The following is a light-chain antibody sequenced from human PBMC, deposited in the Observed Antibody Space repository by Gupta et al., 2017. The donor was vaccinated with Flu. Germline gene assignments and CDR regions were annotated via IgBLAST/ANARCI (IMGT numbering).Light chain of an antibody. CDR2: DAS. J-gene: IGKJ4*01. CDR3: QQYYNWPPLT. Sequence: ERVILSCRASQSVSSKVAWYQHRPGQAPRLLIYDASTRALGIPDKFIGSGSGTAFTLTISSLQSEDFALYYCQQYYNWPPLTFGGGTKVEVK. CDR1: QSVSSK. V-gene: IGKV3-15*01.